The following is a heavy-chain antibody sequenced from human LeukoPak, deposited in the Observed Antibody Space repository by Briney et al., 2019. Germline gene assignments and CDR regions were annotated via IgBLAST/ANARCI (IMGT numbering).Heavy chain of an antibody. V-gene: IGHV3-48*01. Sequence: PGGSLRLSCAASGFTFTKYWMTWVRQAPGKGLEWVSYISSSSSTIYYADSVKGRFTISRDNAKNSLYLQMNSLRAEDTAVYYCARLPRYCSSTSCPPDFDYWGQGTLVTVSS. CDR1: GFTFTKYW. CDR2: ISSSSSTI. D-gene: IGHD2-2*01. CDR3: ARLPRYCSSTSCPPDFDY. J-gene: IGHJ4*02.